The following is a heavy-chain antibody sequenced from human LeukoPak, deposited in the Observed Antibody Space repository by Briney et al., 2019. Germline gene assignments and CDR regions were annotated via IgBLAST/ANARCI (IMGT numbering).Heavy chain of an antibody. V-gene: IGHV3-53*01. CDR1: GFTVSSNY. CDR3: ARDRPIDY. Sequence: GGFLRLSCAASGFTVSSNYMSWVRQAPGKELEWVSVIYSGGSTYYADSVKGRFTISRDNSKNTLYLQMNSLRAEDTAVYYCARDRPIDYWGQGTLVTVSS. CDR2: IYSGGST. J-gene: IGHJ4*02.